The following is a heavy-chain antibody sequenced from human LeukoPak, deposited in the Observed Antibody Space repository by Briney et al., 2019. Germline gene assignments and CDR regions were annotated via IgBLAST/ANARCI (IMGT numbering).Heavy chain of an antibody. D-gene: IGHD1-26*01. Sequence: SETLSLTCTVSGGSISSGGYYWSWLRQHPGTGLEWIGYIYYSGSTYYNPSLKSRVTISVDTSKNQFSLKLSSVTAADTAVYYCARTPSRGSDGLDYWGQGTLVTVSS. CDR2: IYYSGST. J-gene: IGHJ4*02. CDR3: ARTPSRGSDGLDY. CDR1: GGSISSGGYY. V-gene: IGHV4-31*03.